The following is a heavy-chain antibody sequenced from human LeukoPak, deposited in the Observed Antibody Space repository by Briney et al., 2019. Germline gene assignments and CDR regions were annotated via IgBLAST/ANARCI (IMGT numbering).Heavy chain of an antibody. V-gene: IGHV4-34*01. CDR1: GGSFSGYY. Sequence: SETLSLTCAVYGGSFSGYYWSWIRQPPGKGLEWMGEINHSGSTNYNPYLKSRVTIPVDKSKNQFFLKLSSVSAADTVVYYCARWARIVMVWEGIKAFDIWGQGTMVTVSS. D-gene: IGHD3-10*01. J-gene: IGHJ3*02. CDR3: ARWARIVMVWEGIKAFDI. CDR2: INHSGST.